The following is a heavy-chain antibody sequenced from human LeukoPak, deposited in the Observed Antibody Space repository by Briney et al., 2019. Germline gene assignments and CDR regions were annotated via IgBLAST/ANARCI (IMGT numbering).Heavy chain of an antibody. Sequence: GGSLRLSCEVSGFTFSTYWMTWVRQAPGKGLEWVANIKQDGSEKYYVDSVKGRFTISRDNAKNSLYLQMNSLRAEDTAVYYCARGGRATVTTRGDYWGQGTLVTVSS. D-gene: IGHD4-17*01. CDR2: IKQDGSEK. V-gene: IGHV3-7*01. J-gene: IGHJ4*02. CDR3: ARGGRATVTTRGDY. CDR1: GFTFSTYW.